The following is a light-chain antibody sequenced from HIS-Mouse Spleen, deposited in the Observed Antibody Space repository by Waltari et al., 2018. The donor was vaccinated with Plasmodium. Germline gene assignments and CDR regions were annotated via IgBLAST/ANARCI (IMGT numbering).Light chain of an antibody. J-gene: IGKJ1*01. CDR2: KAS. CDR1: QSISSW. CDR3: QQYNSYSWT. Sequence: DNQVTQSPSPLSSFVGDRITITCRASQSISSWLAWYQQKPGKAPKLLIYKASSLESGVPSRFSGSGSGTEFTLTISSLQPDDFATYYCQQYNSYSWTFGQGTKVEIK. V-gene: IGKV1-5*03.